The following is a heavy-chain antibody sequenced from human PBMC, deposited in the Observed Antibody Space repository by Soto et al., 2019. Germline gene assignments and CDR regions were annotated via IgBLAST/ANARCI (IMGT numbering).Heavy chain of an antibody. CDR3: AKDLDDAGGSY. D-gene: IGHD1-26*01. CDR2: ISGSGGST. CDR1: GVTFGSYA. J-gene: IGHJ4*02. Sequence: PGGSLRLSCAASGVTFGSYAMSWVRQAPGKGLEWVSGISGSGGSTYYADSVKGRFTISRDNSKNTLYLQMNSLRGEDTAIYYCAKDLDDAGGSYWGQGTLVTVSS. V-gene: IGHV3-23*01.